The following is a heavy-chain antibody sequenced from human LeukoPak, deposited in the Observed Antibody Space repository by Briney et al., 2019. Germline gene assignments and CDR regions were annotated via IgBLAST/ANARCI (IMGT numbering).Heavy chain of an antibody. J-gene: IGHJ4*02. Sequence: GGSLRLSCAASGFTFINYAMTWVRQAPGKGREWVSLIIGSSGATFYADSVKGRFTISRDNSRNTVYLQINSLRANDTAVYYCGKTTVGYSSGQKPAWPVDYWGQGTLVTVSS. CDR1: GFTFINYA. V-gene: IGHV3-23*01. CDR3: GKTTVGYSSGQKPAWPVDY. CDR2: IIGSSGAT. D-gene: IGHD5-18*01.